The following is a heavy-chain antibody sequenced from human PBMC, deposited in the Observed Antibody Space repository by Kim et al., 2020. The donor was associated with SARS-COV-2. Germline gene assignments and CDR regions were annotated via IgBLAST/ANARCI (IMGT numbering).Heavy chain of an antibody. J-gene: IGHJ6*02. CDR1: GGSFSGYY. V-gene: IGHV4-34*01. CDR3: ARVRGVTVLLGYYYYGMDV. CDR2: INHSGST. Sequence: SETLSLTCAVYGGSFSGYYWSWIRQPPGKGLEWMGEINHSGSTNYNPSPKSRVTISVDTSKNQFSLKLSSVTAADTAVYYCARVRGVTVLLGYYYYGMDVWGQGTTVTVSS. D-gene: IGHD3-10*01.